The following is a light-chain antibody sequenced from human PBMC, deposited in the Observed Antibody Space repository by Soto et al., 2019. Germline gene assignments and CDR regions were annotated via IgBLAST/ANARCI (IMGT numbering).Light chain of an antibody. Sequence: DIQMTQSPASLCASVGDGGTITCQASQDISNYLNWYQQKPGKAPKLLIYDASNLETGVPSRFSGSGSGTDFTFTISSLQPEDIATYYCQQYDNLWTFGQGTKVDI. CDR1: QDISNY. CDR3: QQYDNLWT. J-gene: IGKJ1*01. V-gene: IGKV1-33*01. CDR2: DAS.